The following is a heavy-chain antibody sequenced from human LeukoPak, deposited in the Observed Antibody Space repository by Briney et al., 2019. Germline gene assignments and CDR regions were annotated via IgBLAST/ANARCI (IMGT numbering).Heavy chain of an antibody. Sequence: PGGSLRLSCAASGFTSSSYWMHWVRQVPGKGLVWVSRISGDGTARNYADSVKGRFTISRDDAKNTLYLQMNSLRAEDTAVYYCARLPVLRYFDWSDYWGQGTLVTVSS. CDR1: GFTSSSYW. CDR2: ISGDGTAR. D-gene: IGHD3-9*01. CDR3: ARLPVLRYFDWSDY. J-gene: IGHJ4*02. V-gene: IGHV3-74*01.